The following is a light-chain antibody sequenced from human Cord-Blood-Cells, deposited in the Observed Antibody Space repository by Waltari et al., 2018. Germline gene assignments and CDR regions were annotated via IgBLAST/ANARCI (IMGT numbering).Light chain of an antibody. V-gene: IGLV1-40*01. CDR1: SSNIAAGYD. CDR2: GNS. CDR3: QSYDSSLSGWV. Sequence: QSVLTQPPSVSGSPGQRVTISCTGSSSNIAAGYDVHWYQQLPATAPKLLIYGNSNRPSGVPDRFSGSKSGTSASLAITGLQAEDEADYYCQSYDSSLSGWVFGGGTKLTVL. J-gene: IGLJ3*02.